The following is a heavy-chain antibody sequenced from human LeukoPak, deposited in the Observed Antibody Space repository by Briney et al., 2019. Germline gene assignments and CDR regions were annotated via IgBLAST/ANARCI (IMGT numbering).Heavy chain of an antibody. CDR2: INHSGST. Sequence: SETLSLTCAVYGGSFSGYYWSWIRQPPGKGLEWIGEINHSGSTNYNPSLKSRVTISVDTSKNQFSLKLSSVTAADTAVYYCATKSGCSSSWYSYFQHWGQGTLVTVSS. J-gene: IGHJ1*01. CDR3: ATKSGCSSSWYSYFQH. CDR1: GGSFSGYY. D-gene: IGHD6-13*01. V-gene: IGHV4-34*01.